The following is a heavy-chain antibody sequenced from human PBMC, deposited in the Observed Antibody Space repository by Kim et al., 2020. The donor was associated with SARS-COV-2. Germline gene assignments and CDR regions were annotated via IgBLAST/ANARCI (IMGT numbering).Heavy chain of an antibody. J-gene: IGHJ4*02. Sequence: YADSVRARFLISRENSKNTLYLQMNGLRADDTAVYYCTKLAGTTTYYFDYWGQGTLVTVSS. D-gene: IGHD1-26*01. CDR3: TKLAGTTTYYFDY. V-gene: IGHV3-23*01.